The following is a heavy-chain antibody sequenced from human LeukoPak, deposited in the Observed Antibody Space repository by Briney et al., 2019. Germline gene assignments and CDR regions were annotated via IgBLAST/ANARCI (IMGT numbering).Heavy chain of an antibody. V-gene: IGHV7-4-1*02. CDR3: ARAYQRLGGLSFPDS. D-gene: IGHD3-16*02. CDR1: GYTFTSYS. J-gene: IGHJ5*01. Sequence: GASVKVSCKASGYTFTSYSMNWVRQAPGQGLEWMGWINTNTGNPTYAQGFTGRFVFSLDTSVTTTYLQINGLEAEDTAVYYCARAYQRLGGLSFPDSWGQGTLVTVSS. CDR2: INTNTGNP.